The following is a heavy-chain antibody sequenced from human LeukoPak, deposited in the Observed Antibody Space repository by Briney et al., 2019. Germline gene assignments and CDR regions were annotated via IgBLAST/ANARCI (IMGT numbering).Heavy chain of an antibody. CDR1: GGTFSSYA. CDR3: ARGVVPAAIAVRPYDI. CDR2: IIPIFGTA. V-gene: IGHV1-69*13. D-gene: IGHD2-2*02. Sequence: SVKVSCKASGGTFSSYAISWVRQAPGQGLEWMGGIIPIFGTANYAQKFQGRLTITAEESTSTAYMELSSLRSEDTAVYYCARGVVPAAIAVRPYDIWGQGTMVTVSS. J-gene: IGHJ3*02.